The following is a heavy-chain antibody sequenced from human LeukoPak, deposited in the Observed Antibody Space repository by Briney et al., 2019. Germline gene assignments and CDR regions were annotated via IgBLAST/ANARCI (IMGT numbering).Heavy chain of an antibody. CDR2: ISYDGTNN. CDR1: GFTFSDYI. J-gene: IGHJ5*02. V-gene: IGHV3-30-3*01. CDR3: ARDRSNFFDP. Sequence: PGGSLRLSCAVSGFTFSDYIMHWVRQAPGKGLDSVATISYDGTNNYCPDTVKGRFSITRDYPKNTLYLQVNSLIAEDTADYYYARDRSNFFDPWGQGTLVTVSS.